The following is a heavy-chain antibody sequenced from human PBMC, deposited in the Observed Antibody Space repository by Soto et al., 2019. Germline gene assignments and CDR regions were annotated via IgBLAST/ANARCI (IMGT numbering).Heavy chain of an antibody. V-gene: IGHV3-33*01. D-gene: IGHD3-10*01. CDR3: ARESDYYGSGSYFRAYFDY. Sequence: GSLRLSCAASGFTFSSYGMHWVRQAPGKGLEWVAVIWYDGSNKYYADSVKGRFTISRDNSKNTLYLQMNSLRAEDTAVYYCARESDYYGSGSYFRAYFDYWGQGTLVTV. CDR1: GFTFSSYG. CDR2: IWYDGSNK. J-gene: IGHJ4*02.